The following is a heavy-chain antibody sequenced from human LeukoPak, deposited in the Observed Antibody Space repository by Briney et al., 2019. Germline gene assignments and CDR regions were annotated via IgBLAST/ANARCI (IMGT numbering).Heavy chain of an antibody. V-gene: IGHV3-20*04. CDR2: INWNGGST. Sequence: GGSLRLSCAASGFTFDDYGMSWVRQAPGKGLEWVSGINWNGGSTGYADSVKGRFTISRDNAKNSLYLQMNSLRAEDTALYYCARDFDYDSSGSYAFDIWGQGTMVTVSS. J-gene: IGHJ3*02. CDR3: ARDFDYDSSGSYAFDI. CDR1: GFTFDDYG. D-gene: IGHD3-22*01.